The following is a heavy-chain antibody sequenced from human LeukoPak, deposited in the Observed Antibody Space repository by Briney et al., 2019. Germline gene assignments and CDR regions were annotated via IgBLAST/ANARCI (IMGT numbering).Heavy chain of an antibody. J-gene: IGHJ3*02. CDR1: GFTVSSNY. D-gene: IGHD3-16*01. Sequence: AGGSLRRSCAASGFTVSSNYMSWVRQAPGKGLEWVSVIYSGGSTYYADSVKGRFTISRDNSKNTLYLQMNSLRAEDTAVYYCARWGRDLDAFDIWGQGTMVTVSS. CDR3: ARWGRDLDAFDI. V-gene: IGHV3-66*01. CDR2: IYSGGST.